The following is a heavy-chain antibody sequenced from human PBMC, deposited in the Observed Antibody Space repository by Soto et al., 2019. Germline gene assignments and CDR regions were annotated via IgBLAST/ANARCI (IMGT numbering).Heavy chain of an antibody. J-gene: IGHJ5*02. V-gene: IGHV4-39*07. D-gene: IGHD3-10*01. Sequence: SETLSLTCTVSGDSINNADYYWGWIRQPPGKGLEWIGTICYSGSTYYNPSLKSRVTISVDRSKNQFSLKLSSVTAADTAVYYCARVPGPWGQGTLVTVSS. CDR1: GDSINNADYY. CDR2: ICYSGST. CDR3: ARVPGP.